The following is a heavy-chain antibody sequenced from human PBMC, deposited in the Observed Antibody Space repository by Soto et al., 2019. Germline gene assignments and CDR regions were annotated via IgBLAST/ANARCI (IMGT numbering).Heavy chain of an antibody. CDR2: FDPEDGET. J-gene: IGHJ5*02. Sequence: ASVKVSCKVSGYTLTELSMHWVRQAPGKGLEWMGGFDPEDGETIYAQKFQGRVTMTGDTSTDTAYMELSSLRSEDTAVYYCATDRREWLLGGFRFDPWGQGTLVTVSS. CDR3: ATDRREWLLGGFRFDP. V-gene: IGHV1-24*01. D-gene: IGHD3-3*01. CDR1: GYTLTELS.